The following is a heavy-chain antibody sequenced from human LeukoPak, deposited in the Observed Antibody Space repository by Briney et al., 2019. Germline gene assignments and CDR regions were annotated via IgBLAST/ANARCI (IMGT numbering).Heavy chain of an antibody. V-gene: IGHV4-4*02. CDR3: AKAIGYGLVDI. J-gene: IGHJ3*02. Sequence: SGTLTLTCAVSNGSISTNNWWSWVRQPPGKGLEWMGEICHSGSSNYNPSLKSRVTISVDTSKNQFSLKLYSVTAADTAVYYCAKAIGYGLVDIWGQGTMVTVSS. D-gene: IGHD3-10*01. CDR1: NGSISTNNW. CDR2: ICHSGSS.